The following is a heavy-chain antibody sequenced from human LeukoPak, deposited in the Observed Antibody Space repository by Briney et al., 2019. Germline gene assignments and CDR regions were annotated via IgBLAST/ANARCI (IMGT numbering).Heavy chain of an antibody. CDR3: AAESNFYFDY. CDR2: ISAYNGNT. CDR1: GYTFTSYG. J-gene: IGHJ4*02. V-gene: IGHV1-18*01. D-gene: IGHD1-1*01. Sequence: ASVEVSCKASGYTFTSYGISWVRQAPGQGLEWMGWISAYNGNTNYAQKLQGRVTMSTDTSTSTAYMELRSLRSDDTAVYYCAAESNFYFDYWGQGTLVTVSS.